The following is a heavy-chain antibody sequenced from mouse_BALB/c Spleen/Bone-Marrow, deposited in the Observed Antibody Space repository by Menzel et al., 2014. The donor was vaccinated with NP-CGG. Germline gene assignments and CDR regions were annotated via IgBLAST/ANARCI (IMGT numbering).Heavy chain of an antibody. CDR1: GYTFTSYY. CDR3: ARQGGPYYFDY. V-gene: IGHV1S56*01. CDR2: IYPGAGST. Sequence: QVQLQQSGPELVKPGASVKMSCKASGYTFTSYYIHWVKQRPGQGLEWIGWIYPGAGSTKYNEKFKGKTTLTADKSSSLAYMLLSSLTSEDSAIYFCARQGGPYYFDYWGQGTTLTVSS. J-gene: IGHJ2*01. D-gene: IGHD3-3*01.